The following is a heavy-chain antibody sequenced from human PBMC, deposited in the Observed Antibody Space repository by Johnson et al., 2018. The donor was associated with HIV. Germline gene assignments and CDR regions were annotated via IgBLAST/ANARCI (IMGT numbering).Heavy chain of an antibody. CDR3: TGGRDLRAFDI. D-gene: IGHD2-21*02. Sequence: VQLVESGGGLVQPGRSLRLSCSASGFTFGAYALSWFRQAPGKGLEWVGFIRSKAYGGTTEYAASVKGRFTISRDDSQNIAYLHMNSLKTEDTAMYYCTGGRDLRAFDIWGQGTMVTVSS. V-gene: IGHV3-49*03. CDR1: GFTFGAYA. J-gene: IGHJ3*02. CDR2: IRSKAYGGTT.